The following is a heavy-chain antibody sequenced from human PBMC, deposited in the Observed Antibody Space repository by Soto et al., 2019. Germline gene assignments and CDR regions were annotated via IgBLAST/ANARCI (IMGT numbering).Heavy chain of an antibody. D-gene: IGHD3-3*01. Sequence: GGSLRLSCAASGFTFSSYSMNWVRQAPGKGLEWVSSISSSSSYIYYADSVKGRFTISRDNAKNSLYLQMNSLRAEDTAVYYCARSDFWSGSSPFDYWGQGTLVTSPQ. J-gene: IGHJ4*02. V-gene: IGHV3-21*01. CDR3: ARSDFWSGSSPFDY. CDR2: ISSSSSYI. CDR1: GFTFSSYS.